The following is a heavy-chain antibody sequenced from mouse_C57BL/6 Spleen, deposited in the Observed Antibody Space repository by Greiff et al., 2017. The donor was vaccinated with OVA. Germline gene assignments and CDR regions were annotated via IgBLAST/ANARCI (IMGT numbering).Heavy chain of an antibody. D-gene: IGHD2-14*01. CDR1: GYTFTSYW. CDR3: ARPEYDGDFRAWFAY. J-gene: IGHJ3*01. V-gene: IGHV1-64*01. Sequence: QVQLQQPGAELVKPGASVKLSCKASGYTFTSYWMHWVKQRPGQGLEWIGMIHPNSGSTNYNEKFKSKATLTVDKSSSTAYMQLSSLTSEDSAVYYWARPEYDGDFRAWFAYWGQGTLVTVSA. CDR2: IHPNSGST.